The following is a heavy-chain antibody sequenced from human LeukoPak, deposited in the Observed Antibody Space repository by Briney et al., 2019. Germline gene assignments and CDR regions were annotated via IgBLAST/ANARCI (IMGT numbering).Heavy chain of an antibody. CDR2: IKSKTDGGTT. Sequence: GGTLRLSCAASGFTFSNAWMSWVRQAPGKGLEWVGRIKSKTDGGTTDYAAPVKGRFTNSRDDSKNTLYLQMNSLKTEDTAVYYCTTGLRVGATDDYWGQGTLVTVSS. CDR3: TTGLRVGATDDY. J-gene: IGHJ4*02. V-gene: IGHV3-15*01. CDR1: GFTFSNAW. D-gene: IGHD1-26*01.